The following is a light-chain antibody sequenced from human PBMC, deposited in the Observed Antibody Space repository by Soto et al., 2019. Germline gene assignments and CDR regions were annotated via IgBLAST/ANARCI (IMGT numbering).Light chain of an antibody. CDR2: AAS. CDR3: LQLNTSPWT. J-gene: IGKJ1*01. V-gene: IGKV1-17*01. CDR1: QVITND. Sequence: IQMTQSPSSLSASVGDRLSITCRASQVITNDLVWYQQRPGKAPKRLIYAASTLQSGVPSRFSGSGSGTEFTLTISSLQPEDVATYYCLQLNTSPWTFGQGTKVEIK.